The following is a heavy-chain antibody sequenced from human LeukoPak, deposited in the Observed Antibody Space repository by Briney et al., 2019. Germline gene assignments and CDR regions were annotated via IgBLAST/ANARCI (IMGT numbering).Heavy chain of an antibody. CDR3: ARDRGYCSSTSCYGGDY. J-gene: IGHJ4*02. CDR2: IYHSGST. CDR1: GGSISSGGYY. V-gene: IGHV4-30-2*01. Sequence: TLSLTCTVSGGSISSGGYYWSWIRQPPGKGLEWIGYIYHSGSTYYNPSLKSRVTISVDRSKNQFSLKLSSVTAADTAVYYCARDRGYCSSTSCYGGDYWGQGTLVTVSS. D-gene: IGHD2-2*01.